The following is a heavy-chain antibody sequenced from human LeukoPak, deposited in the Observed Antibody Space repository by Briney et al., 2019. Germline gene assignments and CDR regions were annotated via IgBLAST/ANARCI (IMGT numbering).Heavy chain of an antibody. J-gene: IGHJ4*02. V-gene: IGHV3-7*03. Sequence: GGSLRLSCAASGFTFSSYWMSWVRQAPGKGLEWVANIKQDGSEKYYVDSVKGRFTISRDNAKNSVYLQMNSLRAEDTALYYCARGSGSSWYFYFDYWGQGTLVTVSS. CDR3: ARGSGSSWYFYFDY. CDR1: GFTFSSYW. CDR2: IKQDGSEK. D-gene: IGHD6-13*01.